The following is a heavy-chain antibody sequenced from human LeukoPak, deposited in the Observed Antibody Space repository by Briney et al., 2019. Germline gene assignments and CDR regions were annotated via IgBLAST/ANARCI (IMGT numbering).Heavy chain of an antibody. CDR2: INHSGST. J-gene: IGHJ4*02. CDR1: GGSFSGYY. Sequence: SETLSLTCAVYGGSFSGYYWSWIRQPPGKGLEWIGEINHSGSTNYNPSLKSRVTISVDTSKNQFSLKLSSVTAADTAVYYCARGLNRNYVWGNYRYTYFDYWGQGTLVTVSS. CDR3: ARGLNRNYVWGNYRYTYFDY. D-gene: IGHD3-16*02. V-gene: IGHV4-34*01.